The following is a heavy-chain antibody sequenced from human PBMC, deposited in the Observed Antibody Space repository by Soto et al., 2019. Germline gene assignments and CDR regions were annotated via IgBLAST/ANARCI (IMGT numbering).Heavy chain of an antibody. CDR3: AGGVLVRGVPRRYYYYYMDV. CDR1: GYTFTSYD. CDR2: MNPNSGNT. J-gene: IGHJ6*03. Sequence: QVQLVQSGAEVKKPGASVKVSCKASGYTFTSYDINWVRQATGQGLEWMGWMNPNSGNTGYAQKSQGRVTMTRITSTRTAYMELSSLRSEDTAVYYCAGGVLVRGVPRRYYYYYMDVWGKGTTVTVSS. V-gene: IGHV1-8*01. D-gene: IGHD3-10*01.